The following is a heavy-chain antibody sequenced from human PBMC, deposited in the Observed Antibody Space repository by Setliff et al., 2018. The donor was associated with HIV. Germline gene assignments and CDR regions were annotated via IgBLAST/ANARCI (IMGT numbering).Heavy chain of an antibody. CDR2: ISPDSTDA. V-gene: IGHV1-2*02. J-gene: IGHJ4*01. CDR1: AYTFSDHY. D-gene: IGHD5-12*01. Sequence: ASVKVSCKASAYTFSDHYIHWVRQAPGQGLEWMGWISPDSTDAVYAQRFEDRVTMASDTSVSTVYMKLSGLTSDDTGVYCCTRGGYRSNWVLDYWGHGTLVTVSS. CDR3: TRGGYRSNWVLDY.